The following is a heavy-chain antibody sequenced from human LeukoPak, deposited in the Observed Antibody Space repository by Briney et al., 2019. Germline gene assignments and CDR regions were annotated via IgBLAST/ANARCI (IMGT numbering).Heavy chain of an antibody. Sequence: GESLKISCKGSGYSFTSYWIGWGRQMPGKGLEWMGIIYPGDSDTRYSPSFQGQVTISADKSISTAYLQWSSLKASDTAMYYCARLRWPRGGRSSFDYWGQGALVTVSS. CDR2: IYPGDSDT. CDR3: ARLRWPRGGRSSFDY. D-gene: IGHD4-23*01. J-gene: IGHJ4*02. V-gene: IGHV5-51*01. CDR1: GYSFTSYW.